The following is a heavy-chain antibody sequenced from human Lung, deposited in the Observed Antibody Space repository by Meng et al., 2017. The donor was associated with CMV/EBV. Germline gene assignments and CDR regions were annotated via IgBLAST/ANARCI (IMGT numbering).Heavy chain of an antibody. CDR2: ISYDGSNK. J-gene: IGHJ6*02. V-gene: IGHV3-30-3*01. Sequence: GGSLRLSCAASGFTFSSYAMHWVRQAPGKGLEWVAVISYDGSNKYYADSVKGRFTISRDNSKNTLYLQMNSLRAEDTAVYYCAREGLLMRLVSTHHYYYYYYGMDVWGQGTTVTVSS. D-gene: IGHD6-19*01. CDR1: GFTFSSYA. CDR3: AREGLLMRLVSTHHYYYYYYGMDV.